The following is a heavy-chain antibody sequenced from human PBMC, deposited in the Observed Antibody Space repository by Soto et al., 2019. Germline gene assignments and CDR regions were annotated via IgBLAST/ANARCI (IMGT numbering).Heavy chain of an antibody. CDR2: IYSSGST. CDR1: GGSISSSDYY. V-gene: IGHV4-31*03. J-gene: IGHJ4*02. Sequence: PSETLSLTCNVSGGSISSSDYYWSWIRQYPGEGLEWIGYIYSSGSTYYNPSLKSRVTISVDTSKNQFSLRLTSVTAADTAVYYCATSVAAGKSCFDHWGQGTQVTVSS. CDR3: ATSVAAGKSCFDH. D-gene: IGHD6-13*01.